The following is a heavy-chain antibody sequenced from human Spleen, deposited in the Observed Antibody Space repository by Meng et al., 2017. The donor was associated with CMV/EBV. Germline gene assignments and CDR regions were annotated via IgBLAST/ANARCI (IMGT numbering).Heavy chain of an antibody. CDR2: INHSGST. J-gene: IGHJ5*02. CDR3: AGFTYCSSTSCYINWFDP. V-gene: IGHV4-34*01. D-gene: IGHD2-2*02. CDR1: SFSGDD. Sequence: SFSGDDWSWIRQPPGKGLEWIGEINHSGSTNYNPSLKSRVTISVDTSKNQFSLKLSSVTAADTAVYYCAGFTYCSSTSCYINWFDPWGQGTLVTVSS.